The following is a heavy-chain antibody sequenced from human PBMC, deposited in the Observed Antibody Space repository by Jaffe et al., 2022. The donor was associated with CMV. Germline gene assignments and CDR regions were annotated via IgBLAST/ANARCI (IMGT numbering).Heavy chain of an antibody. CDR3: ARVRKSGSIAAPNNWFDP. Sequence: QVQLQESGPGLVKPSETLSLTCTVSGGSISSYYWSWIRQPPGKGLEWIGYIYYSGSTNYNPSLKSRVTISVDTSKNQFSLKLSSVTAADTAVYYCARVRKSGSIAAPNNWFDPWGQGTLVTVSS. D-gene: IGHD6-6*01. J-gene: IGHJ5*02. CDR1: GGSISSYY. V-gene: IGHV4-59*01. CDR2: IYYSGST.